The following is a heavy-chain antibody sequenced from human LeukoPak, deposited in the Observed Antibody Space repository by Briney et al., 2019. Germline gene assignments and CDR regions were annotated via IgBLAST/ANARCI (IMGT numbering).Heavy chain of an antibody. CDR1: GGSISSGGYY. Sequence: PSETLSLTCTVSGGSISSGGYYWSWIRQHPGKGLEWIGYIYYSGSTYYNPSLKSRVTISVDTSKNQFSLKLSSVTAADTAVYYCARSPVVRGVVTFDYWGQGTLVTVSS. V-gene: IGHV4-31*03. D-gene: IGHD3-10*01. CDR3: ARSPVVRGVVTFDY. CDR2: IYYSGST. J-gene: IGHJ4*02.